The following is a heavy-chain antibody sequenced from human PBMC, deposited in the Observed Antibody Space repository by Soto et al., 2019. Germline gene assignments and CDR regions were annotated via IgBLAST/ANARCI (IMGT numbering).Heavy chain of an antibody. J-gene: IGHJ4*02. D-gene: IGHD3-10*01. V-gene: IGHV4-4*02. CDR2: IFHDGTA. CDR1: GVSISSGNW. Sequence: SETLSLTCAVSGVSISSGNWWTWVRQSPQRGLECIGEIFHDGTANYYPSFERRVAISVDTSKNQFSLKLTSVTAADTAIYFCARLVYDTRLNYMYFDFWGQGTLVTVSS. CDR3: ARLVYDTRLNYMYFDF.